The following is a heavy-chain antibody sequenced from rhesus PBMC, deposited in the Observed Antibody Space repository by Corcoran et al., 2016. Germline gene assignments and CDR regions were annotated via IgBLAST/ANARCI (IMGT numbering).Heavy chain of an antibody. J-gene: IGHJ3*01. CDR1: GGSISTNS. Sequence: QVQLQESGPGLVKPSETLSLTCAVSGGSISTNSWSWIRQPPGKGLEWIGRIYGSGGSTDYTPSLKSRVTISTDTSKNQFSLKLSSGTAADMAVYYCARMGEYNIWTGHDAFDFWGQGLRVTVSS. D-gene: IGHD3-3*01. V-gene: IGHV4-160*01. CDR2: IYGSGGST. CDR3: ARMGEYNIWTGHDAFDF.